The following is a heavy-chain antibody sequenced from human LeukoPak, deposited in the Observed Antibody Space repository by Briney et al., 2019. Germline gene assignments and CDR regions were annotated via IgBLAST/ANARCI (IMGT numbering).Heavy chain of an antibody. CDR1: GFTFSDYY. CDR2: ISSSGSSI. J-gene: IGHJ4*02. V-gene: IGHV3-11*01. D-gene: IGHD6-19*01. CDR3: ARDIWLGPSVEY. Sequence: GGSLRLSCAASGFTFSDYYMSWIRQAPGKGREWISYISSSGSSIFYADSVKGRFTISRDNAKNSLYLQMNSLRAEDTAVYYCARDIWLGPSVEYWGQGTLVTVSS.